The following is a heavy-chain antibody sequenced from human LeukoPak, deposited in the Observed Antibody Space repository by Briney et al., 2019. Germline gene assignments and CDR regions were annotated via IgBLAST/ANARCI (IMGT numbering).Heavy chain of an antibody. D-gene: IGHD1-1*01. Sequence: PGGSLRLSCAASGFTFSSYEMNWVRQAPGKGLEWVSYISSSDSTIYYADSVKGRFTISRDNAKNSLYLQMNSLRVEDTAVYYCARSAGTWFDPWGQGTLVTVSS. V-gene: IGHV3-48*03. J-gene: IGHJ5*02. CDR3: ARSAGTWFDP. CDR1: GFTFSSYE. CDR2: ISSSDSTI.